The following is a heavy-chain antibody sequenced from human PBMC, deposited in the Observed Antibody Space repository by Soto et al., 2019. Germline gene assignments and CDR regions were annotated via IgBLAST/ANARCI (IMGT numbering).Heavy chain of an antibody. V-gene: IGHV3-30-3*01. J-gene: IGHJ4*01. CDR2: ISYVGSNK. CDR3: TGRSNFDS. Sequence: GGSLRLSCAASGFTFSSYAMHWVRQAPGKGLEWVTVISYVGSNKYYADSVKGRFTISRDNSKNTLYLQMNSLRAEDTAVYYCTGRSNFDSWGHGTLVTFSS. D-gene: IGHD7-27*01. CDR1: GFTFSSYA.